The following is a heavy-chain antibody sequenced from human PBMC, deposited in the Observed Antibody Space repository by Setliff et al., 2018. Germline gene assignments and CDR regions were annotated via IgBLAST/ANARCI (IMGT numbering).Heavy chain of an antibody. J-gene: IGHJ4*02. CDR2: INHSGNT. D-gene: IGHD5-12*01. V-gene: IGHV4-4*02. CDR1: GGSLSSYNY. Sequence: SETLSLTCTVSGGSLSSYNYWSWIRQPAGKGLEWIGEINHSGNTNYNPSLKSRVTISVDKSTNQFSLKLNSVTAADTAVYYCARGGTFRYFDYWGQGTPVTVSS. CDR3: ARGGTFRYFDY.